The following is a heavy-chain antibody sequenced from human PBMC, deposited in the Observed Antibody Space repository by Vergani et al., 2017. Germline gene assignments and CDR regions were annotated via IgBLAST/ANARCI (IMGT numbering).Heavy chain of an antibody. D-gene: IGHD3-9*01. Sequence: QVQVVQSGAEVKKSGASVKVSCKTSGYTFSNYYMHWVRQAPGQGLEWMGIINPSGSHTNYAQKFQGRVTMTRDTSTSTVYMELSSLRSEDTAIDYGARGDYGILTGYRYWGQGTLVTVSA. CDR2: INPSGSHT. V-gene: IGHV1-46*03. CDR1: GYTFSNYY. CDR3: ARGDYGILTGYRY. J-gene: IGHJ4*02.